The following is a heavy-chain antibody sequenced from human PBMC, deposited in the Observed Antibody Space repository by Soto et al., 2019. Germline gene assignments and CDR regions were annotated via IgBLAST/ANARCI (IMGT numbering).Heavy chain of an antibody. CDR2: IYYTGST. CDR3: ARQAGAFGYYMDV. Sequence: QLQLQESGPGLVKPSESLSLTCTVSSGSISSSYFYWGWIRQPPGKGLEWIGAIYYTGSTYYNPPLQSRVTISVDTSKNQFFLKMSSVTAADTAVYFCARQAGAFGYYMDVWGKGATVTVSS. V-gene: IGHV4-39*01. CDR1: SGSISSSYFY. J-gene: IGHJ6*03. D-gene: IGHD3-16*01.